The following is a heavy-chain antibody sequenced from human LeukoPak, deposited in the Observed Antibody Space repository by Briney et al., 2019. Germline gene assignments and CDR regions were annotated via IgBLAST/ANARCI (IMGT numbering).Heavy chain of an antibody. V-gene: IGHV1-69*13. D-gene: IGHD1-20*01. J-gene: IGHJ4*02. Sequence: ASVKVSCKASGGTFSSYAISWVRQAPGQGLEWMGGIIPIFGTANYAQKFQGRVTITADESTSTAYMELSSLRSDDTAVYYCARQITGTYDFDYWGQGTLVTVSS. CDR2: IIPIFGTA. CDR1: GGTFSSYA. CDR3: ARQITGTYDFDY.